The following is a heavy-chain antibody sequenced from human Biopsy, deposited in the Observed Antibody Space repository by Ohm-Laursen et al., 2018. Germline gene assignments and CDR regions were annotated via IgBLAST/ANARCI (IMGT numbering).Heavy chain of an antibody. CDR3: ARDRGYYSDRTVPGYFDL. Sequence: GTLSLICTVSGDSISSYYWSWIRQPPGKGLQWIGYVYYTGSTDYNPSLQSRVTISVDTSKNHFSLRLRSVTPADTAIYCARDRGYYSDRTVPGYFDLWGRGTLVTVSS. J-gene: IGHJ2*01. CDR1: GDSISSYY. D-gene: IGHD3-22*01. CDR2: VYYTGST. V-gene: IGHV4-59*01.